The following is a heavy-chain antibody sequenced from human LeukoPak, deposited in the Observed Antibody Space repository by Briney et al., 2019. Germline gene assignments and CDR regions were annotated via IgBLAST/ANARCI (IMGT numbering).Heavy chain of an antibody. CDR3: ARIYGYSYGYFDY. CDR2: FYYSGSA. V-gene: IGHV4-59*11. CDR1: GDSISNHY. Sequence: SETLSLTCTVSGDSISNHYWSWIRQPPGKGLEWIGYFYYSGSANYNPSLKSRVTMSVDTSKNQFSLKLSSVTAADAAVYYCARIYGYSYGYFDYWGQGTLVTVSS. D-gene: IGHD5-18*01. J-gene: IGHJ4*02.